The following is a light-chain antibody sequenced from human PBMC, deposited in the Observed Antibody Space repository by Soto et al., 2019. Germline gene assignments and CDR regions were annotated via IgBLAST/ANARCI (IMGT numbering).Light chain of an antibody. J-gene: IGLJ1*01. Sequence: QSALTQPASVSGAPGQSITISCTGTSSDVGSYNLVSWYQQHPGKAPKLMIYEVRKRPSGVSNRFSGSKSGNTASLTISGLQAEDEADYYCCSYAGSSADVSGTGTKVTVL. V-gene: IGLV2-23*02. CDR2: EVR. CDR1: SSDVGSYNL. CDR3: CSYAGSSADV.